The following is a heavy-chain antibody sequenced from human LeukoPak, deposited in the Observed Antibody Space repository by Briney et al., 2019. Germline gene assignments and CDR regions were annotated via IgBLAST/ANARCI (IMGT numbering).Heavy chain of an antibody. V-gene: IGHV4-59*08. CDR1: GGSISSYY. Sequence: PSETLSLTCTVSGGSISSYYWSWIRQPPGKGLEWIGYIYYSGSTNYNPSLKSRVTISVDTSKNQFSLKLSSVTAADTAVYYCARLLPDGYFDYWGQGTLVTVSS. J-gene: IGHJ4*02. D-gene: IGHD1-14*01. CDR3: ARLLPDGYFDY. CDR2: IYYSGST.